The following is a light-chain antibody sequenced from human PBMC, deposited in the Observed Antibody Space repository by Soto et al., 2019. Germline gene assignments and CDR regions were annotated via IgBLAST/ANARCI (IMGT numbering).Light chain of an antibody. CDR2: GAS. Sequence: EIVLTQSPATLSLSPGERATLSCRASQSVSSYLSWYQQKPGQAPRRLIYGASSRATGIPDRFSGSGSGTNFTLTISRLEPEDFAVDYCQQYGSSPTTFGQGTKVDIK. CDR3: QQYGSSPTT. CDR1: QSVSSY. V-gene: IGKV3-20*01. J-gene: IGKJ1*01.